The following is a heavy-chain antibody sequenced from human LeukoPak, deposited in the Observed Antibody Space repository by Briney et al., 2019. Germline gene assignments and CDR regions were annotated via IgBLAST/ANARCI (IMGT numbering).Heavy chain of an antibody. D-gene: IGHD3-10*01. J-gene: IGHJ4*02. V-gene: IGHV3-20*04. CDR2: INWNGGST. Sequence: GGSLRLSCAGSGFIFDKAWMSWVRQAPGKGLEWVSGINWNGGSTGYADSVKGRFTISRDNAKNSLYLQMNSLRAEDTALYYCARSKFPLGDGSGNYDYWGQGTLVTVSS. CDR1: GFIFDKAW. CDR3: ARSKFPLGDGSGNYDY.